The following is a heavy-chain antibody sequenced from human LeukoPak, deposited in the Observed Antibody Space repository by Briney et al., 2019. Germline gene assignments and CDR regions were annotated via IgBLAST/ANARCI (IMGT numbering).Heavy chain of an antibody. CDR2: IIPIFGTA. D-gene: IGHD6-13*01. J-gene: IGHJ6*02. CDR3: ARESRIATYYHYGMDV. V-gene: IGHV1-69*13. CDR1: GGTFSSYA. Sequence: SVKVSYKASGGTFSSYAISWVRQAPGQGLEWMGGIIPIFGTANYAQKFQGRVTITADESTSTAYMELSSLRSEDAAVYYCARESRIATYYHYGMDVWGQGTTVTVSS.